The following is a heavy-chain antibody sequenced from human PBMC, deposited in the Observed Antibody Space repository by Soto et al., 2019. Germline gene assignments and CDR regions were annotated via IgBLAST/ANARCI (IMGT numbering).Heavy chain of an antibody. CDR3: ASGDYGDYYYYYGMDV. D-gene: IGHD4-17*01. CDR1: GFTVSSNY. CDR2: IYSGGST. J-gene: IGHJ6*02. V-gene: IGHV3-66*01. Sequence: GGSLRLSCAASGFTVSSNYMSWVHQAPGKGLEWVSVIYSGGSTYYADSVKGRFTISRDNSKNTLYLQMNSLRAEDTAVYYCASGDYGDYYYYYGMDVWGQGTTVTVSS.